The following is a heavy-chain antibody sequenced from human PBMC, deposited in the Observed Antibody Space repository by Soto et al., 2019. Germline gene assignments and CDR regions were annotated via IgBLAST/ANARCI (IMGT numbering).Heavy chain of an antibody. CDR1: GYTFTSYA. J-gene: IGHJ4*02. Sequence: ASVKVSCKASGYTFTSYAMHWVRQAPGQRLEWMGWINAGNGNTKYSQKFQGRVTITRDTSASTAYMELSSLRSEDTAVYYCARTPPDQYSGHNWGQGTLVTVSS. CDR3: ARTPPDQYSGHN. D-gene: IGHD5-12*01. V-gene: IGHV1-3*01. CDR2: INAGNGNT.